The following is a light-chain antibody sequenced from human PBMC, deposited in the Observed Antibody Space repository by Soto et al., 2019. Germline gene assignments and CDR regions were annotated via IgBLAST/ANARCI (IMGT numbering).Light chain of an antibody. Sequence: QSALTQPASVSGSPGQSITISCTGSSSDVGGYNLVSWYQQHPGKAPKLIIYEGSKRPSGVSNRFSGSKSGNTASLTISVLQAEDEDDYYCCSYAGSRTYVVFGGGTKLTVL. V-gene: IGLV2-23*01. CDR3: CSYAGSRTYVV. J-gene: IGLJ2*01. CDR2: EGS. CDR1: SSDVGGYNL.